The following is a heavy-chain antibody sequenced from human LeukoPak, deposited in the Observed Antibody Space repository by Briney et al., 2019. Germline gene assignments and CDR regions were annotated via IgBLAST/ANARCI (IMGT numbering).Heavy chain of an antibody. Sequence: SETLSLTCTVSGGSISSGDYYWSWIRQPPGKGLEWIGYIYYSGSTYYNPSLKSRVTISVDTSKNQFSLKLSSVTAADTAVYYCARVWHYYDSSGYYPSFDYWGQGTLVTVSS. J-gene: IGHJ4*02. CDR2: IYYSGST. D-gene: IGHD3-22*01. V-gene: IGHV4-30-4*01. CDR3: ARVWHYYDSSGYYPSFDY. CDR1: GGSISSGDYY.